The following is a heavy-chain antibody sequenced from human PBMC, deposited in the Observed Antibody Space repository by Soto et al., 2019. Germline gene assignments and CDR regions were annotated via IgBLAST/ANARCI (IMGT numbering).Heavy chain of an antibody. CDR1: GGTFSSYA. CDR2: VIPIFGTA. V-gene: IGHV1-69*13. CDR3: ARDGVGVTIFGVVNYYYYGMDV. Sequence: ASVKVSCKASGGTFSSYAISWVRQAPGQGLEWMGGVIPIFGTANYAQKFQGRVTITADESTSTAYMELSSLRSEDTAVYYCARDGVGVTIFGVVNYYYYGMDVWGQGTTVTVSS. J-gene: IGHJ6*02. D-gene: IGHD3-3*01.